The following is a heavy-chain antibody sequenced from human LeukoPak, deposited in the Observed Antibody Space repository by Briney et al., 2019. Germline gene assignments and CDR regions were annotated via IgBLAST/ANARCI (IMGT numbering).Heavy chain of an antibody. CDR1: GFTFSSYS. Sequence: PGGSLRLSCAASGFTFSSYSMNWVRQAPGKGLEWVSSISSSSSYIYYADSVKGRFTISRDNAKNSPYLQMNSLRAEDTAVYYCARPDILTGYYVDYWGQGTLVTVSS. CDR3: ARPDILTGYYVDY. J-gene: IGHJ4*02. D-gene: IGHD3-9*01. CDR2: ISSSSSYI. V-gene: IGHV3-21*01.